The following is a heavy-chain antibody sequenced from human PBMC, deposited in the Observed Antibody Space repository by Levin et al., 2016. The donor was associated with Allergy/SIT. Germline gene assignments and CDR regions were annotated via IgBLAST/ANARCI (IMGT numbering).Heavy chain of an antibody. CDR1: GYTFTGYY. V-gene: IGHV1-2*04. CDR2: INPNSGGT. Sequence: ASVKVSCKASGYTFTGYYMHWVRQAPGQGLEWMGWINPNSGGTNYAQKFQGWVTMTRDTSISTAYMELSRLRSDDTAVYYCARGYLTQNYDFWSGYSGDYYMDVWGKGTTVTVSS. CDR3: ARGYLTQNYDFWSGYSGDYYMDV. J-gene: IGHJ6*03. D-gene: IGHD3-3*01.